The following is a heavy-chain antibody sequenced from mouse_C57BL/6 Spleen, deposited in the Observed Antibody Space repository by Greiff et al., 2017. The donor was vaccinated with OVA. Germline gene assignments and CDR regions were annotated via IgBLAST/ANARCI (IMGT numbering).Heavy chain of an antibody. CDR2: IYPRSGNT. J-gene: IGHJ4*01. V-gene: IGHV1-81*01. CDR1: GYTFTSYG. D-gene: IGHD2-4*01. Sequence: VQLVESGAELARPGASVKLSCKASGYTFTSYGISWVKQRTGQGLEWIGEIYPRSGNTYYNEKFKGKATLTADKSSSTAYMELRSLTSEDSAVYFCARRDYDVNAMDYWGQGTSVTVSS. CDR3: ARRDYDVNAMDY.